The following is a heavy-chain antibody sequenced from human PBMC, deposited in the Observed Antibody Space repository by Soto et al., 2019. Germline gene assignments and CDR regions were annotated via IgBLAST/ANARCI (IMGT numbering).Heavy chain of an antibody. V-gene: IGHV3-74*01. D-gene: IGHD2-15*01. CDR1: GFTFSSYW. Sequence: PGGSLRLSCAASGFTFSSYWMHWVRQAPGKGLVWVSRINSDGSSTSYADSVKGRFTISRDNAKNTLYLQMNSLRAEDTAVYYCARDARYCSGGSCYSYYYYYGMAVWGQGTTVTVSS. CDR3: ARDARYCSGGSCYSYYYYYGMAV. CDR2: INSDGSST. J-gene: IGHJ6*02.